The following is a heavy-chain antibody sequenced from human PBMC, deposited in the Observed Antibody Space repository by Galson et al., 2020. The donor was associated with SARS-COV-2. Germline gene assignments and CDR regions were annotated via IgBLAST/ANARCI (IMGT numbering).Heavy chain of an antibody. CDR1: GFTFGDYA. V-gene: IGHV3-49*03. J-gene: IGHJ4*02. CDR2: IRSKAYGGTT. Sequence: GGSLRLSCTASGFTFGDYAMSWFRQAPGKGLEWVGFIRSKAYGGTTEYAASVKGRFTISRDDSKSIAYLQMNSLKTEDTAVYYCEGYCSGGSCYSAYWGQGTLVTVSS. CDR3: EGYCSGGSCYSAY. D-gene: IGHD2-15*01.